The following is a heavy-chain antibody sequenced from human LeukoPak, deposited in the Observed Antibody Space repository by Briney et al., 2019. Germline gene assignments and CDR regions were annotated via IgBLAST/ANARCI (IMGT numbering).Heavy chain of an antibody. CDR2: ISSRGST. D-gene: IGHD3-3*01. CDR3: ARLNPLEHLFSFYFDS. Sequence: PSETLSLTCSVSGDSISNGHYYWGWIRQPPGKGLEWLATISSRGSTFYNPSLESRVTISVDTSKNQISLNLSSVTASDTSLYYCARLNPLEHLFSFYFDSWGQGILATVSS. V-gene: IGHV4-39*01. CDR1: GDSISNGHYY. J-gene: IGHJ4*02.